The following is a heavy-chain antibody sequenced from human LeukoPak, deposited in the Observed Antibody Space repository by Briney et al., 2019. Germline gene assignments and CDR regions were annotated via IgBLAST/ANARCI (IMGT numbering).Heavy chain of an antibody. CDR3: ATHRRTGRYFDY. CDR1: GYTLTELS. CDR2: FDPEDGET. D-gene: IGHD3/OR15-3a*01. J-gene: IGHJ4*02. Sequence: ASVKVSCKVSGYTLTELSMHWVRQAPGKGLEWMGGFDPEDGETIYAQKFQVRVTMTEDTSTDTAYMELSSMRSEDTAVYYCATHRRTGRYFDYWGQGPLVTVSS. V-gene: IGHV1-24*01.